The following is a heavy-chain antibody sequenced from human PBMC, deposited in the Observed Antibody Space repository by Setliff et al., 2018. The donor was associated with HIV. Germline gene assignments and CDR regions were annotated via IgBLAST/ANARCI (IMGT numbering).Heavy chain of an antibody. D-gene: IGHD1-26*01. CDR1: GFTFSDYW. CDR2: ISQDGSEK. J-gene: IGHJ3*02. Sequence: PGGSLRLSCAASGFTFSDYWMTWVRQAPGKGLEWVANISQDGSEKYYVDSVKGRFTISRDNAKNSLYLQMNSLRAEDTAVYYCATDLGSLDAFDIWGQGTMVTVSS. V-gene: IGHV3-7*03. CDR3: ATDLGSLDAFDI.